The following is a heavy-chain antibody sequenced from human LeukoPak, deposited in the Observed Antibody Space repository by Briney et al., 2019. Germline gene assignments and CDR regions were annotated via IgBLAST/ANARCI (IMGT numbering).Heavy chain of an antibody. CDR1: GGSISSYY. CDR2: IYYSGNT. V-gene: IGHV4-59*01. Sequence: SETLSLTCTVSGGSISSYYWSWIRQPPGKGLEWIGYIYYSGNTNYNPSLKRRVTISVDTSKNQFSLKLSSVTAADTAVYYCARTHLVGSWFDPWGQGTLVTVSS. D-gene: IGHD6-6*01. J-gene: IGHJ5*02. CDR3: ARTHLVGSWFDP.